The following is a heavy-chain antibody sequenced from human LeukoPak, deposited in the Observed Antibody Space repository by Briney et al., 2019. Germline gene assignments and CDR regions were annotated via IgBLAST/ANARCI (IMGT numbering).Heavy chain of an antibody. V-gene: IGHV4-39*07. J-gene: IGHJ6*03. CDR3: ARNIGVVGAPDYYYYMDV. Sequence: SGTLSLTCTVSGGSISSSSYYWGWIRQPPGKGLEWIGSIYYSGSTYYNPSLKSRVTISVDTSKNQFSLKLSSVTAADTAVYYCARNIGVVGAPDYYYYMDVWGKGTTVTVSS. D-gene: IGHD1-26*01. CDR1: GGSISSSSYY. CDR2: IYYSGST.